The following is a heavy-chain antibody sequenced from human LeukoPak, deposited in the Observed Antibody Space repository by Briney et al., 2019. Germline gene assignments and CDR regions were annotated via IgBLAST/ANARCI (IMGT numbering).Heavy chain of an antibody. CDR3: AKVTGLLWFGESSGDYFDY. D-gene: IGHD3-10*01. CDR1: GFTFSNYN. V-gene: IGHV3-21*04. Sequence: GGSLRLSCAASGFTFSNYNIIWIRQAPGKGLEWVSSISRRSTYIFYADSVKGRFTISRDNSKNTLYLQMNSLRAEDTAVYYCAKVTGLLWFGESSGDYFDYWGQGTLVTVSS. J-gene: IGHJ4*02. CDR2: ISRRSTYI.